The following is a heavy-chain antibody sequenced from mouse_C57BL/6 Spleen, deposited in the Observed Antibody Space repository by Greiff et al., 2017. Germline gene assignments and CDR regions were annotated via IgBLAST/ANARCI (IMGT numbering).Heavy chain of an antibody. Sequence: DVKLVESGAELVKPGASVKLSCTASGFNIKDYYMHWVKQRTEQGLEWIGRIDPEDGETKYAPKFQGKATITADTSSNTAYLQLSSLTSEDTAVYYCARWGYYDYDVYAMDYWGQGTSVTVSS. D-gene: IGHD2-4*01. CDR1: GFNIKDYY. V-gene: IGHV14-2*01. CDR2: IDPEDGET. J-gene: IGHJ4*01. CDR3: ARWGYYDYDVYAMDY.